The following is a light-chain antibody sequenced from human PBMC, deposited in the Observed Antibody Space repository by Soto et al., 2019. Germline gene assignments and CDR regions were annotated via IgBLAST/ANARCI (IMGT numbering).Light chain of an antibody. J-gene: IGKJ1*01. CDR2: GVS. V-gene: IGKV3-20*01. Sequence: EIVSTQSPGPLSLSPGERATLSCRASQSVSSSYLAWYQQKPGQAPRLLIYGVSSRATGIPDRFSGSGSVTGFTLTISGLQPEDFAVDYCQQYGSSPPWTFGQGTKVEIK. CDR1: QSVSSSY. CDR3: QQYGSSPPWT.